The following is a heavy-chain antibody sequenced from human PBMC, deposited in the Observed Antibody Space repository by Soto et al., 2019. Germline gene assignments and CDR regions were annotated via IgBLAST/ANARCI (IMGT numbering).Heavy chain of an antibody. Sequence: PGLSLRLSCAASGFMFSGFWMHWVRQVLWQGMVWASRINSDDSATAYASSVKGRFTIASDNAKQMLYLQLNSLRTEDTAVYYYGTGAYQQEIEHFYDIWGQGTLVAVSS. CDR1: GFMFSGFW. CDR3: GTGAYQQEIEHFYDI. CDR2: INSDDSAT. J-gene: IGHJ4*01. D-gene: IGHD2-2*01. V-gene: IGHV3-74*03.